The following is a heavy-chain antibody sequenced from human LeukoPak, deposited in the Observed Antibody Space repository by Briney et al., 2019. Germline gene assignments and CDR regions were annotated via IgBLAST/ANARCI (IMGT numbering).Heavy chain of an antibody. V-gene: IGHV3-23*01. D-gene: IGHD3-22*01. Sequence: GGSLRLSCAASGFTFSSYAMSWVRQAPGKGLEWVSAIRGRGGSTYYADSGKGRFAISKDNSKNTLYLQMNSLRAEDTAVYYCAKALGLDSSGYYYGSFDPWGQGTLVTVSS. CDR1: GFTFSSYA. J-gene: IGHJ5*02. CDR3: AKALGLDSSGYYYGSFDP. CDR2: IRGRGGST.